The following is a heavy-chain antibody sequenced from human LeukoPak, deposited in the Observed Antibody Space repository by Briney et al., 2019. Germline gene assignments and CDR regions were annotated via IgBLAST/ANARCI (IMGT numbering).Heavy chain of an antibody. J-gene: IGHJ6*03. D-gene: IGHD1-7*01. Sequence: SQTLSLTCIVSGGSISSGDYYWSWIRQPPGKGLEWIGYIYYSGSTYYNPSLKSRVTISVDTSKNQFSLKLSSVTAADTAVYYCAREVVTGTTAYYYYMDVWGKGTTVTVSS. V-gene: IGHV4-30-4*08. CDR1: GGSISSGDYY. CDR2: IYYSGST. CDR3: AREVVTGTTAYYYYMDV.